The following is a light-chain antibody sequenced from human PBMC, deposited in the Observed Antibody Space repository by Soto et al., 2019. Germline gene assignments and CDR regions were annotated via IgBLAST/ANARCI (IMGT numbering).Light chain of an antibody. CDR2: DDS. Sequence: SYELTQPPSVSVAPGQTARISCGGNNIGYKNVHWYQQRPGQAPVLVIYDDSDRPSGIAERLSGSDSGNTATLTINRVEAGDEADYFCQVWDSSSDQCVFGHGTKVTVL. J-gene: IGLJ1*01. CDR3: QVWDSSSDQCV. CDR1: NIGYKN. V-gene: IGLV3-21*02.